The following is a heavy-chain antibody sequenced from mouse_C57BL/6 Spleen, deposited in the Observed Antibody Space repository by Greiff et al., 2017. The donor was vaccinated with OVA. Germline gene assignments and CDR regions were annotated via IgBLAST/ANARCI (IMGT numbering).Heavy chain of an antibody. CDR1: GFIFSDNG. V-gene: IGHV5-17*01. D-gene: IGHD1-1*01. J-gene: IGHJ1*03. CDR2: ISSGSSTI. CDR3: ANYYGSPYWYFDV. Sequence: EVKLVESGGGLVKPGGSLKLSCAASGFIFSDNGMHWVRQAPEKGLEWVAYISSGSSTIYYADTVKGRFTISRDKAKNTLFLQMTSLRSEDTAMYYCANYYGSPYWYFDVWGTGTTVTVSS.